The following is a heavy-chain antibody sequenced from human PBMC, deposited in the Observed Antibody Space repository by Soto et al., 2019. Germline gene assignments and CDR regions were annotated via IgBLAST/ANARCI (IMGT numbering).Heavy chain of an antibody. V-gene: IGHV3-23*01. CDR3: AKVGIAARPFDY. D-gene: IGHD6-6*01. J-gene: IGHJ4*02. CDR2: ISGSGGST. CDR1: GFTFSSYA. Sequence: EVQLLESGGGLVQPGGSLRLSCAASGFTFSSYAMSWVRQAPGKGLEWVAAISGSGGSTYYADSVKGRFTISRDNSKNTLYLQMHSLRAEDTAVYYCAKVGIAARPFDYWGQGTLVTVSS.